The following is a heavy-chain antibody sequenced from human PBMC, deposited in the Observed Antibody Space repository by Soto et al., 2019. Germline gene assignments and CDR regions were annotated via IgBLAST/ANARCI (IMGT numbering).Heavy chain of an antibody. J-gene: IGHJ4*02. V-gene: IGHV4-59*01. CDR3: GRGEVDRYNWNYGIDY. CDR2: IYYSGNT. D-gene: IGHD1-7*01. CDR1: GGSIISYY. Sequence: SETLSLTCTVSGGSIISYYWSCVRQPPLKGPEWIGYIYYSGNTNYNPSLKSRVTISVDTSKNQFSLKLSSVTAADTAVYYCGRGEVDRYNWNYGIDYWGQGTLVTVSS.